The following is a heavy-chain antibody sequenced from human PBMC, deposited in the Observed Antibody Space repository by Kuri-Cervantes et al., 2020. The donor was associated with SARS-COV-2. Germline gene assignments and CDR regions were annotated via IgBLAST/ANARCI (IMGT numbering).Heavy chain of an antibody. CDR1: GFTFSSYA. Sequence: GESLKISCAASGFTFSSYAMSWVRQAPGKGLEWVAIISFDGIDKYYGDSVKGRFTISRDNSKNTLYLQMNSLRAEDTAVYYCARGKVSGTYFGYFDYWGPGTLVTVSS. V-gene: IGHV3-30*03. J-gene: IGHJ4*02. CDR3: ARGKVSGTYFGYFDY. D-gene: IGHD1-26*01. CDR2: ISFDGIDK.